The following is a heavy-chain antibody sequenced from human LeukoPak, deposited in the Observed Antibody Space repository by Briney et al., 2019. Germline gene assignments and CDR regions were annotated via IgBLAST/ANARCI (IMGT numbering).Heavy chain of an antibody. D-gene: IGHD5-12*01. CDR3: ARGDVAWLRGFDAFDI. J-gene: IGHJ3*02. CDR2: IDPSDSYT. V-gene: IGHV5-10-1*01. Sequence: GESLKISCKGSGYSFTSYWISWVRQMPGKGLEWMGRIDPSDSYTNYSPSFQGHVTISADKSTSTAYLQWSSLKASDTAMYYCARGDVAWLRGFDAFDIWGQGTMVTVSS. CDR1: GYSFTSYW.